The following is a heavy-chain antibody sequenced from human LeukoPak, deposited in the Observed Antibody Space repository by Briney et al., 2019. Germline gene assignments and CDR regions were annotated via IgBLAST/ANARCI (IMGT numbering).Heavy chain of an antibody. D-gene: IGHD3-10*01. CDR1: GGSFSGYY. Sequence: SETLSLTCAVYGGSFSGYYWNWIRQPPGKGLEWIGGINHSGNTNYNPSLKSRVTISVDTSKNQFSLKLSSVTAADTAVYYCARGDYYGSGTNWFDPWGQGTLVTVSS. V-gene: IGHV4-34*01. CDR3: ARGDYYGSGTNWFDP. CDR2: INHSGNT. J-gene: IGHJ5*02.